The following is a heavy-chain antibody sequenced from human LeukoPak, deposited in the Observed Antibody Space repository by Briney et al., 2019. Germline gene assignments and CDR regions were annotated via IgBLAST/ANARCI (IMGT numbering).Heavy chain of an antibody. CDR2: ISSGSSYI. CDR3: ARDRSRVSDY. CDR1: GFTFSTYS. Sequence: YPGGSLRLSCAASGFTFSTYSMNWVRQAPGKGLEWVSAISSGSSYIFYADSMKGRFTISRDNAKNSLYLQMNSLRAEDTAVYYCARDRSRVSDYWGQGTLVTVSS. J-gene: IGHJ4*02. V-gene: IGHV3-21*01.